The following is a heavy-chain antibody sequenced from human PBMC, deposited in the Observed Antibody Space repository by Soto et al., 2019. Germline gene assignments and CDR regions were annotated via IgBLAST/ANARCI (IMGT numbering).Heavy chain of an antibody. CDR1: GYSFSSYG. V-gene: IGHV1-18*01. CDR3: TRRYGDPSSAAGFDY. J-gene: IGHJ4*01. Sequence: AASVKVSCKASGYSFSSYGISWVRQAPGQGLEWMGWISTYNGKTNSAQKFQGRVTMTTDRSTSTTYMELRSLISDDTAVYYCTRRYGDPSSAAGFDYWG. CDR2: ISTYNGKT. D-gene: IGHD4-17*01.